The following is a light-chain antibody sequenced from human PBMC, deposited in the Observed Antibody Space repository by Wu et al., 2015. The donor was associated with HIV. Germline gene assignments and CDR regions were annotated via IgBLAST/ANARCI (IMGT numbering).Light chain of an antibody. J-gene: IGKJ2*03. Sequence: EIMMTQSPATLSVSPGERATLSCMASQSVGSNLAWYQQNAGQAPRLLIYGASTRATGIPARFSGSGSGTDFSLTISSLQSEDFAVYYCQQYGRSSYSFGQGTKLEIK. CDR2: GAS. CDR3: QQYGRSSYS. CDR1: QSVGSN. V-gene: IGKV3-15*01.